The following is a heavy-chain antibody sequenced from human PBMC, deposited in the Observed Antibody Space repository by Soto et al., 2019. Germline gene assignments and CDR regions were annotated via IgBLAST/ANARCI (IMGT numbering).Heavy chain of an antibody. J-gene: IGHJ4*02. CDR3: AKDITPRNSSGWYKVFDY. V-gene: IGHV3-9*01. CDR2: ISWNSGSI. Sequence: EVQLVESGGGLVQPGRSLRLSCAASGFTFDDYAMHWVRQAPGKGLEWVSGISWNSGSIGYADSVKGRFTISRDNAKNSLYLQMNSLRAEDTALYYCAKDITPRNSSGWYKVFDYWGQGTLVTVSS. CDR1: GFTFDDYA. D-gene: IGHD6-19*01.